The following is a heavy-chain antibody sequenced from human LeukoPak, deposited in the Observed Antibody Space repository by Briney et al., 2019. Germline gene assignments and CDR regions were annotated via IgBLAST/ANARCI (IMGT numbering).Heavy chain of an antibody. V-gene: IGHV1-46*01. Sequence: GASVKVSCKASGYTFTSYYMHWVRQAPGQGLEWMGIINPSGGSTSYAQKFQGRVTMTRDTSTSTVYMELSSLRSEDTAVYYCAGITTMIVLNGAFDIWGQGTMVTVSS. J-gene: IGHJ3*02. CDR3: AGITTMIVLNGAFDI. CDR1: GYTFTSYY. CDR2: INPSGGST. D-gene: IGHD3-22*01.